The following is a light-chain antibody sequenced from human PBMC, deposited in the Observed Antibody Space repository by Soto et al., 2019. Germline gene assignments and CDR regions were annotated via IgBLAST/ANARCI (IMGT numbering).Light chain of an antibody. V-gene: IGKV3-11*01. CDR2: DAS. J-gene: IGKJ1*01. CDR3: QQRSNWT. CDR1: QSVSSY. Sequence: EIVLTQSPATLSLSPGERATLSCRASQSVSSYLAWYQQKPGQAPRLLIYDASNRATGSPARFSGSGSGTDFTLTISSLEPEDFAVDYCQQRSNWTFGQGTKVEIK.